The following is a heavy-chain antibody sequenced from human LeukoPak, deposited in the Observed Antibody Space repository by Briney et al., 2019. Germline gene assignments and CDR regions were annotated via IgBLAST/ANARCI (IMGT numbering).Heavy chain of an antibody. J-gene: IGHJ4*02. CDR1: GFTFSSYG. D-gene: IGHD6-13*01. V-gene: IGHV3-30*02. Sequence: PGGSLRLSCAASGFTFSSYGMHWVRQAPGKGLEWVAFIRYDGSNKYYADSVKGRFTISRDNSKNTLYLQMNSLRAEDTAVYYCAKDRGSSSWYVVDYWGQGTLVTVSS. CDR2: IRYDGSNK. CDR3: AKDRGSSSWYVVDY.